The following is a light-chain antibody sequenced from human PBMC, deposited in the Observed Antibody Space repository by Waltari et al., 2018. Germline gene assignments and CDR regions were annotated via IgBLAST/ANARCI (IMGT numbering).Light chain of an antibody. CDR2: GTS. J-gene: IGKJ4*01. Sequence: CRASQSVTRIAVTWDQQKLGQAPRLLIYGTSSRATAIPDRFSGSGSGTDFTLTISRLEPEDFAVYYCQQYDGEVVTFGGGTKVEI. CDR1: QSVTRIA. V-gene: IGKV3-20*01. CDR3: QQYDGEVVT.